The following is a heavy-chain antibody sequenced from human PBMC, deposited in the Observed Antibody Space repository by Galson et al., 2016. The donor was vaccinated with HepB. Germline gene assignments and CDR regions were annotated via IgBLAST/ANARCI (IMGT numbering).Heavy chain of an antibody. CDR1: GFSISSSSYY. Sequence: ETLSLTCTVSGFSISSSSYYWGWIRQPPGKGLEWIGNFDYSGSAHYNPSLKSRVTMSADTSKNQFSLNLSTVTAADTAVYFCARGTHYGDFSDYWGHGTLVTVSS. CDR2: FDYSGSA. D-gene: IGHD4-17*01. CDR3: ARGTHYGDFSDY. V-gene: IGHV4-39*01. J-gene: IGHJ4*01.